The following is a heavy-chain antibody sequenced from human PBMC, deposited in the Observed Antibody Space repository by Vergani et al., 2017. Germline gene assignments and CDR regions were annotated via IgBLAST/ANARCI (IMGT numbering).Heavy chain of an antibody. D-gene: IGHD3-22*01. Sequence: QVQLQESGPGLVKPSGTLSLTCAVSGGSISSSNWWSWVRQPPGKGLDWIGEIYHSGSTNYNPSLKSRVTISVDKSKNQFSLKLSSVTAADTAVYYCARGGALSSFYYDSSGYYSLDYWGQGTLVTVSS. V-gene: IGHV4-4*02. CDR3: ARGGALSSFYYDSSGYYSLDY. CDR1: GGSISSSNW. J-gene: IGHJ4*02. CDR2: IYHSGST.